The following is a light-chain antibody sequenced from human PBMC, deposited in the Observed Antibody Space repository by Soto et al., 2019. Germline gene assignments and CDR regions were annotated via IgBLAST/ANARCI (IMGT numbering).Light chain of an antibody. CDR1: NIGSKS. CDR3: QVWDSSSELWL. V-gene: IGLV3-21*02. CDR2: DDS. J-gene: IGLJ3*02. Sequence: SYELTQPPSVSVAQGQTATITCGGTNIGSKSVHWYQQRPGQAPVLAVHDDSDRPSGIPERFSGSNSGNTATLTISRVEAGDEADYYCQVWDSSSELWLFVGGTKLTVL.